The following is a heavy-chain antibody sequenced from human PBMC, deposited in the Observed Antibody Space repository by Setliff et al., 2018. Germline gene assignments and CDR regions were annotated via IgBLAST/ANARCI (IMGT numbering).Heavy chain of an antibody. V-gene: IGHV1-18*01. J-gene: IGHJ6*02. CDR2: ISAYNGNT. CDR3: ASDGQGNYNFWSGSYYYYGMDV. CDR1: GYTFTSYG. Sequence: GASVKVSCKASGYTFTSYGISWVRQAPGQGLEWMGWISAYNGNTNYAQKLQGRVTMTTDTSTSTAYMELRSLRSDDTAVYYCASDGQGNYNFWSGSYYYYGMDVWGQGTTGTV. D-gene: IGHD3-3*01.